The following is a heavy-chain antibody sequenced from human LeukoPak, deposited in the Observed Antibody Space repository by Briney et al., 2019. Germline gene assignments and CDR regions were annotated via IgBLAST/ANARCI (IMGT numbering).Heavy chain of an antibody. CDR1: GFAFSGYS. CDR2: ISGSSGAI. V-gene: IGHV3-48*02. Sequence: GGSLRLSCAASGFAFSGYSMSWVRQAPGKGLEWVSYISGSSGAIYYADSVRGRFTTSRDNAKDSLYLQMNSLRDEDTAVYYCARSRDPLYSRCIDYWGQGTLVAVSS. J-gene: IGHJ4*02. CDR3: ARSRDPLYSRCIDY. D-gene: IGHD6-13*01.